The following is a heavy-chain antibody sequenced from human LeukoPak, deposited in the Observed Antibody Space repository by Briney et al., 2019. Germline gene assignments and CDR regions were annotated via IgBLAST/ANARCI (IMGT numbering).Heavy chain of an antibody. CDR2: IYTSGST. D-gene: IGHD4-17*01. CDR3: AREGDGDYGYYFDY. V-gene: IGHV4-4*07. CDR1: GGSISSYY. J-gene: IGHJ4*02. Sequence: PSEPLSLTCTVSGGSISSYYWSWIRQPAGKGLEWIGRIYTSGSTNYNPSLKSRVTISVDKSKNQFSLKLSSVTAADTAVYYCAREGDGDYGYYFDYWGQGTLVTVSS.